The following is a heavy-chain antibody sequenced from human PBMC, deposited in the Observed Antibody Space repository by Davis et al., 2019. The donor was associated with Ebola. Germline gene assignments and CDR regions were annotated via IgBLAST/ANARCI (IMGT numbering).Heavy chain of an antibody. CDR1: GFTFSSYS. CDR2: ISSSSSTI. D-gene: IGHD6-19*01. CDR3: AKGPQWLVHPYFDY. J-gene: IGHJ4*02. V-gene: IGHV3-48*01. Sequence: GGSLRLSCAASGFTFSSYSMNWVRQAPGKGLEWVSYISSSSSTIYYADSVKGRFTISRDNSKNTLYLQMNSLRAEDTAIYYCAKGPQWLVHPYFDYWGQGALVTVSS.